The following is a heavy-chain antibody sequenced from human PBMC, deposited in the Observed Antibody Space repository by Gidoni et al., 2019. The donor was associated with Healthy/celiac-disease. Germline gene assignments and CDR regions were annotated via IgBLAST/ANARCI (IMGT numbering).Heavy chain of an antibody. CDR2: INWNGDNI. J-gene: IGHJ6*02. Sequence: EVQLVESGGGLVQPGRSLRLSCAASGFPFDDYAMHWVRQVPGKGLQWVSGINWNGDNIAYADSVKGRFTISRDTAKSTLYLQMNSLRTDDTALYDCAKGHSESYRAHYFYYYGMDVWGRGTRVTVSS. CDR1: GFPFDDYA. V-gene: IGHV3-9*01. CDR3: AKGHSESYRAHYFYYYGMDV. D-gene: IGHD1-26*01.